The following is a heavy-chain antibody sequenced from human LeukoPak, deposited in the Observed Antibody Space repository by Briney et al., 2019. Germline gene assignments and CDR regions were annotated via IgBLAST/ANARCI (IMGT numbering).Heavy chain of an antibody. D-gene: IGHD1-26*01. CDR1: GLTFSAYA. V-gene: IGHV3-23*01. CDR3: ARDFSLVVGASDS. CDR2: MALSGGPT. Sequence: GGSLRLSCAASGLTFSAYAMAWVRRPPGRGLEWVSTMALSGGPTHYADAVEGRFTISRDDSKSTLYLHINNLRAEDTAVYYCARDFSLVVGASDSWGKGTLVTVSS. J-gene: IGHJ5*02.